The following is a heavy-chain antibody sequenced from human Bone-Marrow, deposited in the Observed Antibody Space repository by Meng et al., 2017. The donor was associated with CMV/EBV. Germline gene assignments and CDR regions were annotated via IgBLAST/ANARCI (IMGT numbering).Heavy chain of an antibody. Sequence: GESLKISCAASGFTFSSYAMSWVRQAPGKGLEWVSVIYSGGSSTYYADSVKGRFTISRDNSKNTLYLQMNSLRAEDTAVYYCAGYASPARYWGQGTLVTVSS. J-gene: IGHJ4*02. CDR2: IYSGGSST. V-gene: IGHV3-23*03. CDR3: AGYASPARY. D-gene: IGHD2-2*01. CDR1: GFTFSSYA.